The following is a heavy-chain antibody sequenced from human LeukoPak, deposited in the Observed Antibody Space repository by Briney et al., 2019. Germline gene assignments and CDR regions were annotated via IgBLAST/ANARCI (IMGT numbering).Heavy chain of an antibody. CDR3: ARGVAVAANWFDP. Sequence: PSETLSLTCAVSGYSIGSSYYWGWIRQPPGKGLEWIGSIYHSGSTYYNPSLKSRVTISVDTSKNQFSLRLGSVTAADTAVYYCARGVAVAANWFDPWGQGTLATVSS. J-gene: IGHJ5*02. CDR1: GYSIGSSYY. V-gene: IGHV4-38-2*01. CDR2: IYHSGST. D-gene: IGHD6-19*01.